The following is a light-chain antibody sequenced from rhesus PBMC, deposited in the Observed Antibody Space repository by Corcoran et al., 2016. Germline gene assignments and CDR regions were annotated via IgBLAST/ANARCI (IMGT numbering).Light chain of an antibody. CDR2: YAS. CDR1: QGINNY. Sequence: DIQMTQSPSSLSASVGDSVTITCRASQGINNYLSWYQQKPGKAPKPLIYYASNLETGVPSRFSGNGSGTDFTLTISSLQPEYFATYYCQQYNNSPFTFGPGTKLDIK. J-gene: IGKJ3*01. CDR3: QQYNNSPFT. V-gene: IGKV1-66*01.